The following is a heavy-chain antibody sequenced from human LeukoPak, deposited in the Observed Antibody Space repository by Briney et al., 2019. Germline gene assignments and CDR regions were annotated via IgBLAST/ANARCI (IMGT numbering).Heavy chain of an antibody. J-gene: IGHJ3*02. CDR1: GFTFSSYP. D-gene: IGHD2-2*01. CDR3: ASFYCSSTSCHGGDAFDI. Sequence: GGSLRLSCAASGFTFSSYPMHWVRQAPGKGLEWVSSISSSSSYIYYADSVKGRFTISRDNAKNSLYLQMNSLRAEDTAVHYCASFYCSSTSCHGGDAFDIWGQGTMVTVSS. V-gene: IGHV3-21*01. CDR2: ISSSSSYI.